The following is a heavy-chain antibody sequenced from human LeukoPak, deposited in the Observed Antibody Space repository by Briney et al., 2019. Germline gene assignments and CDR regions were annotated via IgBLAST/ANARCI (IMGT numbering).Heavy chain of an antibody. V-gene: IGHV3-74*01. Sequence: GGSLRLSCAASRFIFSNYWLYWVRQAPGKGLVWVSRINSDGSSTNYADSVKGRFTISIDNAENTLYLQMNSLRADDTAVYYCAVRYCSNTACYFYWGQGTLVTVSS. CDR3: AVRYCSNTACYFY. CDR2: INSDGSST. J-gene: IGHJ4*02. CDR1: RFIFSNYW. D-gene: IGHD2-2*01.